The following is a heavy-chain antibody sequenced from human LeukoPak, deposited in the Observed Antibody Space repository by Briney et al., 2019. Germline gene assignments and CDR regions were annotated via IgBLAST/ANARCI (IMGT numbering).Heavy chain of an antibody. CDR2: INPNNSGT. V-gene: IGHV1-2*02. Sequence: ASVTVSRKASGYTFTGYYMHWVRQPPGQGLEWMGWINPNNSGTNYAPKFQGRVSMTRDTSNSTAYMELSRLRSDDTAVYYCAREGYCSSTSCWGWFDPWGQGTLVTVSS. CDR3: AREGYCSSTSCWGWFDP. J-gene: IGHJ5*02. CDR1: GYTFTGYY. D-gene: IGHD2-2*01.